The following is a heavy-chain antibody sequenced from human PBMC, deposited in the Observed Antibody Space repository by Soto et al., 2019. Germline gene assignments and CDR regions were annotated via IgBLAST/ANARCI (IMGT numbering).Heavy chain of an antibody. J-gene: IGHJ6*02. CDR2: ISGTGAGT. V-gene: IGHV3-23*01. CDR3: AKDPNGDYVGALDV. Sequence: GGSLRLSCAGSGLTFSSYGLTWVRQAPGKGLEWVSSISGTGAGTYYADSVKGRFTISRDNSKNMMYLQMTSLRAEDTAIYYCAKDPNGDYVGALDVWGQGTTVTVSS. D-gene: IGHD3-10*02. CDR1: GLTFSSYG.